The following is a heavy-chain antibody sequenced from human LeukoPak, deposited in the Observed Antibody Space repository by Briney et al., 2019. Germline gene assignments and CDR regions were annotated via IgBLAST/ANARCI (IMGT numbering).Heavy chain of an antibody. J-gene: IGHJ6*03. CDR2: IYTSGST. CDR1: GGSISSYY. V-gene: IGHV4-4*07. CDR3: ARVTPLYNWNYPNYYYYMDV. Sequence: PSETLSLTCTVSGGSISSYYWSWIRQPAGKGLEWLGRIYTSGSTNYNPSLKSRVTMSVDTSKNQFSLKLSSVTAADTAVYYCARVTPLYNWNYPNYYYYMDVWGKGTTVTVSS. D-gene: IGHD1-7*01.